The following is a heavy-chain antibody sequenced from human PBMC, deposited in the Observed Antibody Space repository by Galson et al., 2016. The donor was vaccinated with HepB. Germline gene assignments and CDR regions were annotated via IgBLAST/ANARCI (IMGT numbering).Heavy chain of an antibody. V-gene: IGHV6-1*01. Sequence: CAISGDSVSSNSAVWNWIRQSPSRGLEWLGRTYYGSNWLSDYAASVRSRITVNADTPKNQFSLHLNSVTPDDTAVYYCARAGRRQVRTGDWFDSWGQGILVTVSS. CDR3: ARAGRRQVRTGDWFDS. D-gene: IGHD1-1*01. CDR2: TYYGSNWLS. CDR1: GDSVSSNSAV. J-gene: IGHJ5*01.